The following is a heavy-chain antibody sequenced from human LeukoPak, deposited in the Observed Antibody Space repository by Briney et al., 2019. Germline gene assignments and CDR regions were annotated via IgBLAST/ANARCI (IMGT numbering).Heavy chain of an antibody. D-gene: IGHD3-10*01. J-gene: IGHJ4*02. Sequence: SETLSLTCAVYGGPFSGYYWSWIRQPPGKGLEWIGEINHSGSTNYNPSLKSRVTISVDTSKNQFSLKLSSVTAADTAVYYCARRITMVRGVHRPFDYWGQGTLVTVSS. CDR3: ARRITMVRGVHRPFDY. CDR2: INHSGST. CDR1: GGPFSGYY. V-gene: IGHV4-34*01.